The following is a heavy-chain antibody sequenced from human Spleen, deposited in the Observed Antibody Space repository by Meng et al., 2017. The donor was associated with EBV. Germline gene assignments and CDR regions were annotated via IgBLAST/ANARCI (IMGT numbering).Heavy chain of an antibody. Sequence: QVQLQEVGPGLVKPSQTLSLTCSVSGGSISSGTYYWSWIRQPPGRGLEWIGYIYHNGDTYYSPSLQSRRTISVDTSKNQFSLKMSSVTAADTAVYFCASGSGGNFDFWGQGTLVTVSS. CDR3: ASGSGGNFDF. CDR1: GGSISSGTYY. CDR2: IYHNGDT. D-gene: IGHD3-16*01. J-gene: IGHJ4*02. V-gene: IGHV4-30-4*01.